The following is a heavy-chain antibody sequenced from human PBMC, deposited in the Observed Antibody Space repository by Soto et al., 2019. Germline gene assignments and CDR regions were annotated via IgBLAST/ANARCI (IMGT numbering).Heavy chain of an antibody. V-gene: IGHV1-69*18. CDR1: GGTLSSFA. CDR2: IIPIFGTA. D-gene: IGHD3-10*01. CDR3: ATDTSMCRGRIADTPWFDS. Sequence: QVPLVQSGAEVKKPGSSVKVSCKASGGTLSSFAFTWVRQARGQGLEWMGRIIPIFGTANYAQQFQGRVTITADESTGTVYMDLRSLISEDTAMYYCATDTSMCRGRIADTPWFDSWGQGTLVTVSS. J-gene: IGHJ5*01.